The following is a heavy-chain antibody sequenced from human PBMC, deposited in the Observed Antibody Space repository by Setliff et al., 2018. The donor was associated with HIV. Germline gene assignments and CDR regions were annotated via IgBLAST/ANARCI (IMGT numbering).Heavy chain of an antibody. V-gene: IGHV3-23*01. J-gene: IGHJ4*02. D-gene: IGHD6-13*01. CDR2: ISGSAGST. CDR1: GFTFSSYA. Sequence: GGSLRLSCAASGFTFSSYAMSWVRQAPGKGLDWVSAISGSAGSTYYEDSVKGRFAISRDNSKNTLYLQMNNLRVEDTAIYYCAKDPVRAHGGSGWYYFDSWGQGTLVTVSS. CDR3: AKDPVRAHGGSGWYYFDS.